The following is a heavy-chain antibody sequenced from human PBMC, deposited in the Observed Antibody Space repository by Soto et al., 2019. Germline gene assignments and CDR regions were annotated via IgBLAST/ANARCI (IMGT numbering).Heavy chain of an antibody. V-gene: IGHV3-15*07. Sequence: PGGSLRLSCAASDFTFTNAWMNWVRQVPGQGLEWVGRIKSRLDGGTADYAAPVIGRFTISRDDSKNTVYLQMNTLKTEDTAVYYCATSPGFHAISPFDYWGPGTLVTVSS. CDR2: IKSRLDGGTA. CDR1: DFTFTNAW. D-gene: IGHD2-21*01. CDR3: ATSPGFHAISPFDY. J-gene: IGHJ4*02.